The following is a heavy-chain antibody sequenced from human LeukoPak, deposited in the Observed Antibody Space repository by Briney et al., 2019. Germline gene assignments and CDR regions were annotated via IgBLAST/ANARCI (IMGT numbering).Heavy chain of an antibody. CDR1: GGSISSGDYY. CDR2: IYTSGST. D-gene: IGHD6-13*01. CDR3: ARGYTNSRHAYSYCGLDV. Sequence: PSQTLSLTCTVSGGSISSGDYYWSWIRQPPGKGLEWIGRIYTSGSTYYNPSLKSRVTISVDTSKNQFSLKLSSVTAADTAVYFCARGYTNSRHAYSYCGLDVWGQGTTVTVFS. J-gene: IGHJ6*02. V-gene: IGHV4-61*02.